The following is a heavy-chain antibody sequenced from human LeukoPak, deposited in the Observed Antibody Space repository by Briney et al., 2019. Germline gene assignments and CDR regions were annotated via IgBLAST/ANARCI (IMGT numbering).Heavy chain of an antibody. CDR3: ATQIPASSYDFWSGRTGPYFDY. D-gene: IGHD3-3*01. V-gene: IGHV4-31*03. CDR1: GGSISSGGYY. J-gene: IGHJ4*02. CDR2: IYYSGST. Sequence: SETLSLTCTVSGGSISSGGYYWRWIRQHPGKGLEWIGYIYYSGSTYYNPSLKSRVTISVDTSKNQFSLKLSSVTAADTAVYYCATQIPASSYDFWSGRTGPYFDYWGQGTLVTVSS.